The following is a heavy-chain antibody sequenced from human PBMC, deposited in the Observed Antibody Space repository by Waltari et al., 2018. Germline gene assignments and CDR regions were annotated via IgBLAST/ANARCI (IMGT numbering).Heavy chain of an antibody. Sequence: QVQLQQWGAGLLKPSETLSLTCAVYGGSFSGYYWSWIRQPPGKGLEWVSYISSSGSTIYYADSVKGRFTISRDNAKNSLYLQMNSLRAEDTAVYYCARALRQWLVRQGSTLGYWGQGTLVTVSS. D-gene: IGHD6-19*01. V-gene: IGHV3-11*04. CDR2: ISSSGSTI. CDR3: ARALRQWLVRQGSTLGY. CDR1: GGSFSGYY. J-gene: IGHJ4*02.